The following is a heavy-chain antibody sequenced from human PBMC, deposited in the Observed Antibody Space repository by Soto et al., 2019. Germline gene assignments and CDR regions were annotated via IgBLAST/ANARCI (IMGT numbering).Heavy chain of an antibody. V-gene: IGHV1-3*01. Sequence: GASVKVSCKASGYTFTSYAMHWVRQAPGQRLEWMGWINAGNGNTKYSQKFQGRVTITRDTSASTAYMELSSLRSEDTAVYYCARNVLGPITMVRGVTVNWFDPWGQGTLVTVSS. CDR2: INAGNGNT. J-gene: IGHJ5*02. D-gene: IGHD3-10*01. CDR1: GYTFTSYA. CDR3: ARNVLGPITMVRGVTVNWFDP.